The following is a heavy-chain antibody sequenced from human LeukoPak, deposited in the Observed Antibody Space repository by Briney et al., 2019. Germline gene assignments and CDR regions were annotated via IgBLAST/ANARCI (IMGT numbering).Heavy chain of an antibody. CDR3: ARVYSYGTFDY. CDR1: GGTFSSYA. J-gene: IGHJ4*02. D-gene: IGHD5-18*01. CDR2: IIPIFGTT. Sequence: SVKVSCKASGGTFSSYAISWVRQAPGQGLEWMGGIIPIFGTTDYAQKFQGRVTITADESTSTAYMELSSLRSEDTAVYYCARVYSYGTFDYWGQGTLVTVSS. V-gene: IGHV1-69*01.